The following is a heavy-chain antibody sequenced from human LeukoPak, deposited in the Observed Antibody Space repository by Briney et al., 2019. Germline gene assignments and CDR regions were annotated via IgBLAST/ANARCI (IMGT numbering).Heavy chain of an antibody. CDR2: ISSTGAYI. CDR3: ARVAVSGPTGWFDS. Sequence: PGGSLRLSCAGSGFALKSYSLSWVRQAQGKGLEWVSSISSTGAYIYYADSVKGRFTISRDNVNNIVYLQMNSLGAEDTAVYYCARVAVSGPTGWFDSWGQGTLVIVSS. D-gene: IGHD2-8*02. V-gene: IGHV3-21*01. J-gene: IGHJ5*01. CDR1: GFALKSYS.